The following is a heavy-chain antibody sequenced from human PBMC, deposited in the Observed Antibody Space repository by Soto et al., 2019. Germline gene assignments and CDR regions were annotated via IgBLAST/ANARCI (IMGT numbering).Heavy chain of an antibody. Sequence: GSLLLSCAASEFSFSSYAMHWIRQAPGKGLEWVAVISFDGNIIHYADSVKVRFIISRDNSKNTLYLQMHSLRGEDTAVYYCARTFDTITYYFDYWGQGTLVTVSS. V-gene: IGHV3-30-3*01. D-gene: IGHD3-9*01. CDR2: ISFDGNII. CDR3: ARTFDTITYYFDY. CDR1: EFSFSSYA. J-gene: IGHJ4*02.